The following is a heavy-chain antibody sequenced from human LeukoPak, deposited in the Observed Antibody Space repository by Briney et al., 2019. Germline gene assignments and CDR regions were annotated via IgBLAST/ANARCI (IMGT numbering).Heavy chain of an antibody. CDR2: INHSGST. D-gene: IGHD3-3*01. CDR1: GGSFSGYY. V-gene: IGHV4-34*01. J-gene: IGHJ5*02. CDR3: AGSPRIFGVVIMGDWFDP. Sequence: SETLSLTCAVYGGSFSGYYCSWIRQPPGKGLEWIGEINHSGSTNYNPPLQSRVTISVDTSKNQFSLKLSSVTAADTAVYYCAGSPRIFGVVIMGDWFDPWGQGTLVTVSS.